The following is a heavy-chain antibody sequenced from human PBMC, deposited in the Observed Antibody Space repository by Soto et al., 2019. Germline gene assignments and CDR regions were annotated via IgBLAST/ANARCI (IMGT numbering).Heavy chain of an antibody. J-gene: IGHJ6*03. Sequence: SETLSLTCTVSGGSISSYYWSWIRQPPGKGLEWIGYIYYSGSTNYNPSLKSRVTISVDTSKNQFSLKLSSVTAADTAVYYCASMSSGWYEGYYYYMDVWGKGTTVTVSS. CDR3: ASMSSGWYEGYYYYMDV. CDR1: GGSISSYY. CDR2: IYYSGST. D-gene: IGHD6-19*01. V-gene: IGHV4-59*08.